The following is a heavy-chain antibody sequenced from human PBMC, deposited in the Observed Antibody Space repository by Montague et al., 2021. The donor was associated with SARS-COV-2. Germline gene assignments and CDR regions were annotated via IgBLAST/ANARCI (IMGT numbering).Heavy chain of an antibody. CDR3: ARAQNTCFIANCVNYFEV. Sequence: SETLSLTCEVSGGSISSYYWSWIRQSPGKGLEWIGYVHYTGSTKYNPSLKTRVTLSLDTPKKHCSLKLKSVTAADTAVYYCARAQNTCFIANCVNYFEVWGLGALVTVSS. D-gene: IGHD1-1*01. CDR1: GGSISSYY. J-gene: IGHJ4*02. CDR2: VHYTGST. V-gene: IGHV4-59*01.